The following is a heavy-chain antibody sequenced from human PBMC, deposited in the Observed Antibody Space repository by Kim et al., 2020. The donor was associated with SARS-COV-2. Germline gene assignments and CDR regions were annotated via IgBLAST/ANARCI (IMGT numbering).Heavy chain of an antibody. J-gene: IGHJ1*01. CDR2: ISGSGVST. CDR1: GFTFSSYA. D-gene: IGHD3-16*01. CDR3: AKSPVSGIWGIHAPPD. Sequence: GGSLRLSCAASGFTFSSYAISCFRQAPGKGLEWVSAISGSGVSTYYADSVKGRFTISRYNSKNTLYLQMNSLRAEDTAVYYFAKSPVSGIWGIHAPPDWG. V-gene: IGHV3-23*01.